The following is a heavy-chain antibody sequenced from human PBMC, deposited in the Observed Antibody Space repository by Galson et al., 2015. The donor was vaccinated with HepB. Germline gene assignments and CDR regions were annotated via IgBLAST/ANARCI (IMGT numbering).Heavy chain of an antibody. CDR1: GFTVSSNY. CDR3: ASTVGYCSGGSCPLDY. V-gene: IGHV3-53*01. Sequence: SLRLSCAASGFTVSSNYMSWVRQAPGKGLEWVSVIYSGGSTYYADSVKGRFAISRDNSKNTLYLQMNSLRAEDTAVYYCASTVGYCSGGSCPLDYWGQGTLVTVSS. D-gene: IGHD2-15*01. CDR2: IYSGGST. J-gene: IGHJ4*02.